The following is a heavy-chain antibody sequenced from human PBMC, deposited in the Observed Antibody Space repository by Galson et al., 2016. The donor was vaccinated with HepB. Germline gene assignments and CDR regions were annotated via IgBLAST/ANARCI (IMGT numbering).Heavy chain of an antibody. V-gene: IGHV3-33*01. J-gene: IGHJ4*02. D-gene: IGHD3-9*01. CDR2: IWHDGSNK. CDR3: AREPVRLDDLLTGPPKNPDY. Sequence: SLRLSCAASEFTFSTYGMHWVRQAPGKGLEWVALIWHDGSNKYYADSVKGRFTISRDNPKNTPYLQMNSLRAEDTAVYYCAREPVRLDDLLTGPPKNPDYWVQGTRVTVSS. CDR1: EFTFSTYG.